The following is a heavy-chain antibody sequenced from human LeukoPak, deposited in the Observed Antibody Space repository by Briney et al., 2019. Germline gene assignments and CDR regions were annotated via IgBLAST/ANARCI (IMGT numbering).Heavy chain of an antibody. D-gene: IGHD3-16*02. CDR1: GFTFSSYW. Sequence: GGSLRLSCAASGFTFSSYWMSWVRQAPGKGLEWVANIKQDGREKYYVYSVKGRFTISRDNANNSLFLQLSSLRAEDTAVYYCARRYFDYWGQGTLVTVSS. V-gene: IGHV3-7*04. CDR3: ARRYFDY. J-gene: IGHJ4*02. CDR2: IKQDGREK.